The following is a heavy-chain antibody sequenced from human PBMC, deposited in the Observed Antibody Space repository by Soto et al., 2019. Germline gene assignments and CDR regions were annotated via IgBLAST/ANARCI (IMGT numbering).Heavy chain of an antibody. CDR3: ARQIDYYGSGSYYPGGWFDP. D-gene: IGHD3-10*01. CDR1: GGSISSSSYY. Sequence: SETLSLTCTVSGGSISSSSYYWGWIRQPPGKGLEWIGSIYYSGSTYYNPSLKSRVTISVDTSKNQFSLKLSSVTAADTAVHYCARQIDYYGSGSYYPGGWFDPWGQGTLVTVS. J-gene: IGHJ5*02. V-gene: IGHV4-39*01. CDR2: IYYSGST.